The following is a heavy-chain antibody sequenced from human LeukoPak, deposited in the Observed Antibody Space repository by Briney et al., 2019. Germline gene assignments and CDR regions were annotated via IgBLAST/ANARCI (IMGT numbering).Heavy chain of an antibody. D-gene: IGHD4/OR15-4a*01. Sequence: SGPTLVNSTQTLTLTCTFSGFSLTTTGMRVSWIRQPPGKALEWLARTDWDDDKFYSTSLKTRLTISKDTSKNQVVLTMTNMDPVDTATYYCARLQGATIGAKWFDPWGQGTLVTVSS. V-gene: IGHV2-70*04. J-gene: IGHJ5*02. CDR3: ARLQGATIGAKWFDP. CDR1: GFSLTTTGMR. CDR2: TDWDDDK.